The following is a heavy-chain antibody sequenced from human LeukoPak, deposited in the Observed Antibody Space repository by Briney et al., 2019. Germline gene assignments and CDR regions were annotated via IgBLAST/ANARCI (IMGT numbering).Heavy chain of an antibody. D-gene: IGHD5-18*01. CDR1: GFTFDDYA. CDR2: ISWNSGSI. V-gene: IGHV3-9*01. CDR3: ARDPVYSYGFSNWGPDFDY. J-gene: IGHJ4*02. Sequence: GGSLRLSCVASGFTFDDYAMHWVRQAPGKGLEWVSGISWNSGSIGYADSVKGRFTISRDNAKNSLYLQMNSLRAEDTAVYYCARDPVYSYGFSNWGPDFDYWGQGTLVTVSS.